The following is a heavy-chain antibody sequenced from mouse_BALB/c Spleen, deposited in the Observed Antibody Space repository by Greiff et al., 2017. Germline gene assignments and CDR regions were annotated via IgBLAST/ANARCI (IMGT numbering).Heavy chain of an antibody. CDR1: GFSLTSYG. V-gene: IGHV2-2*02. Sequence: VQLQESGPGLVQPSQSLSITCTVSGFSLTSYGVHWVRQSPGKGLEWLGVIWSGGSTDYNAAFISRLSISKDNSKSQVFFKMNSLQANDTAIYYCARYGKDWDYYAMDYWGQGTSVTVSS. D-gene: IGHD2-10*02. CDR3: ARYGKDWDYYAMDY. J-gene: IGHJ4*01. CDR2: IWSGGST.